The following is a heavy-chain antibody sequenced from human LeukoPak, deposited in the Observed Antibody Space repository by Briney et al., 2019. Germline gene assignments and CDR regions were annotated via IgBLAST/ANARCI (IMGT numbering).Heavy chain of an antibody. Sequence: GASVKVSCKASGGTFSSYAISWVRQAPGQGLEWMGGVIPIFGTANYAQKFQGRVTITADESTSTAYMELSSLRSEDTAVYYCARGPFEGSTAVLLWFGELLWWGQGTLVTVSS. J-gene: IGHJ4*02. D-gene: IGHD3-10*01. CDR3: ARGPFEGSTAVLLWFGELLW. V-gene: IGHV1-69*01. CDR1: GGTFSSYA. CDR2: VIPIFGTA.